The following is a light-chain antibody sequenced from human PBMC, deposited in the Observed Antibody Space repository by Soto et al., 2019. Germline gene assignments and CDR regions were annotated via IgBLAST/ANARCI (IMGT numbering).Light chain of an antibody. CDR1: QSVSSSY. J-gene: IGKJ1*01. CDR2: GAS. V-gene: IGKV3-20*01. Sequence: EIVLTQSPGTLSLSAGERATLSCRASQSVSSSYLAWYQQNPGQAPRLLIYGASSRATGIPDRFSGSGSGTDFTLTISRLEPEDFAVYYCQQYGSSSWTCGQGTKVDIK. CDR3: QQYGSSSWT.